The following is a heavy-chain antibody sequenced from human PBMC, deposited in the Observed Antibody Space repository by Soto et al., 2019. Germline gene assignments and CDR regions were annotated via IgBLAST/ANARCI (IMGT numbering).Heavy chain of an antibody. CDR3: ARVFRLGEYRFDY. Sequence: SEPLSLTCAVSGGSIGSSNRWSWARQPPGKGLEWIGEIYHSGSTNYNPSLKSRVTISVDKSKNQFSLKLSSVTAADTAVYYCARVFRLGEYRFDYWGQGTLVTVS. V-gene: IGHV4-4*02. D-gene: IGHD3-16*01. CDR1: GGSIGSSNR. J-gene: IGHJ4*02. CDR2: IYHSGST.